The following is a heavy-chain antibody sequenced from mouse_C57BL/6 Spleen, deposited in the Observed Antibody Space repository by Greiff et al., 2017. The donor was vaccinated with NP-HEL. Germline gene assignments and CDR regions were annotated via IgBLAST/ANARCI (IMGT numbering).Heavy chain of an antibody. D-gene: IGHD1-1*01. Sequence: EVKLVESGGGLVKPGGSLKLSCAASGFTFSSYAMSWVRQTPEKRLEWVATISDGGSYTYYPDNVKGRFTFSRDNAKNNLYLQMSHLKSEDTAMYYCARDRYYGSSSYFDDWGQGTTLTVSS. CDR3: ARDRYYGSSSYFDD. J-gene: IGHJ2*01. CDR2: ISDGGSYT. V-gene: IGHV5-4*01. CDR1: GFTFSSYA.